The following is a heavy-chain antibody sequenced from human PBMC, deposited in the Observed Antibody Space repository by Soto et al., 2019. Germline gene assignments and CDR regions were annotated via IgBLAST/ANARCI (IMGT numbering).Heavy chain of an antibody. CDR3: ARVTLDYVTGMDV. D-gene: IGHD4-17*01. J-gene: IGHJ6*02. V-gene: IGHV4-31*03. CDR2: IYGSGST. CDR1: GGPITNY. Sequence: QVQLQESGPGLVEPSQTLSLTCTVSGGPITNYWSWIRQHPGKGLEWIGYIYGSGSTYYNPSLKSRLIMSLDTSKNQLSLKLTSVTAADTAVYYCARVTLDYVTGMDVWGPGTTVTGSS.